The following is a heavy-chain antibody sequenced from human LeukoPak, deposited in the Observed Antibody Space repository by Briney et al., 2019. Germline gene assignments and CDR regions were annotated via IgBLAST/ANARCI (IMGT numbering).Heavy chain of an antibody. CDR1: GGSVSSSTYY. D-gene: IGHD3-22*01. V-gene: IGHV4-39*01. J-gene: IGHJ4*02. CDR3: ARHSYDTTGYYPDY. Sequence: TLSLTCTVSGGSVSSSTYYWGWIRQPPGKGLECIGINYYSGSTYYNPSLKSRVTISADTSMNQFSLKLTSVTAADTAVYYCARHSYDTTGYYPDYWGQGTLVTVSS. CDR2: NYYSGST.